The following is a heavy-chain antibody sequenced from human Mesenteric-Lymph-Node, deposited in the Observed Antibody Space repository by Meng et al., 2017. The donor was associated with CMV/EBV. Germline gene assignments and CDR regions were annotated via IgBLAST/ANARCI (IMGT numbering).Heavy chain of an antibody. D-gene: IGHD6-6*01. CDR1: GYSFTSYW. V-gene: IGHV5-51*01. Sequence: GESLKISCKGSGYSFTSYWIGWVRQMPGKGLEWMGTIYPGDSDTKYSPFFQGQVTISADKSINTAYLQWSSLKASDTAMYYGARAYSSSSNYYYGMDVWGQGTTVTVSS. CDR3: ARAYSSSSNYYYGMDV. J-gene: IGHJ6*02. CDR2: IYPGDSDT.